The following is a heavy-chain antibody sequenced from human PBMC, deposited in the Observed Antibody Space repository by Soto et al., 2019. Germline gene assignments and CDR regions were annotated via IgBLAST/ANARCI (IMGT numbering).Heavy chain of an antibody. CDR3: AKDHYYDSSGFYFEYFES. D-gene: IGHD3-22*01. J-gene: IGHJ1*01. CDR1: RFTFSSYA. CDR2: ISGSGGTT. Sequence: GSLRLSCAASRFTFSSYAMNWVRQAPGKGLEWVSGISGSGGTTYYADSVKGRFTISRDNSKNTLYLQMNSLRAEDAAVYYCAKDHYYDSSGFYFEYFESWGQGTLVTVSS. V-gene: IGHV3-23*01.